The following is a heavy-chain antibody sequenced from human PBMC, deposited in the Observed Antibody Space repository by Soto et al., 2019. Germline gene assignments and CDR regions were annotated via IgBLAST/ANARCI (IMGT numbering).Heavy chain of an antibody. CDR1: GGSISSSSYY. D-gene: IGHD3-9*01. CDR3: ARLEGLATISYYFDF. Sequence: PSETLSLTCTVSGGSISSSSYYWGWIRQPPGKGLEWIGSIYYSGSTYYNPSLKSRVTISVDTSKNQFSLKLNSVTAADSAVYFCARLEGLATISYYFDFWGPGALVTVSS. V-gene: IGHV4-39*01. J-gene: IGHJ4*02. CDR2: IYYSGST.